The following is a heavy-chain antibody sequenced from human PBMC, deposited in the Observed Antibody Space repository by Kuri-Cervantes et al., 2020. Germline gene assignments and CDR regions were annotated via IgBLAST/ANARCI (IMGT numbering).Heavy chain of an antibody. CDR3: ARVQRVAAMVKWGWYFDL. D-gene: IGHD5-18*01. Sequence: SQTLSLTCTVSGGSISSSSYYWGWLRQPPGKGLEWIGSIYYSGSTYYNPSRKSRVTISVDTSKNQFSLKLSSVTAADTAVYYCARVQRVAAMVKWGWYFDLWGRGTLVTVSS. CDR2: IYYSGST. CDR1: GGSISSSSYY. V-gene: IGHV4-39*07. J-gene: IGHJ2*01.